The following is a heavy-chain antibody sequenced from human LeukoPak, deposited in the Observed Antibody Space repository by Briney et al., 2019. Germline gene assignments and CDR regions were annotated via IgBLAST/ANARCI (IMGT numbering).Heavy chain of an antibody. D-gene: IGHD6-19*01. Sequence: PGGALRLSCAASGFTFSSYWMSWVRPAPGKGGEWVANIKQDGSEKDHVDSVKGRFTISRDNAKNSLYLQMNSLRAEDTAVYYCASGYSSGWYVIDYWGQGTLVTVSS. CDR3: ASGYSSGWYVIDY. V-gene: IGHV3-7*01. J-gene: IGHJ4*02. CDR2: IKQDGSEK. CDR1: GFTFSSYW.